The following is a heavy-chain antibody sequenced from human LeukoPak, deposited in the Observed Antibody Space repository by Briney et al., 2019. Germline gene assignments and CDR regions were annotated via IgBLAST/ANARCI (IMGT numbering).Heavy chain of an antibody. Sequence: SETLSLTCTVSGGSFSSGLYYWTWIRQPAGKGLEWIGRIYISGSTNYNPSLKSRVTISRDTSKTEFSLKLSSVTAADTAVYYCARDSRRDGYNLDYWGRGTLVTVSS. CDR3: ARDSRRDGYNLDY. D-gene: IGHD5-24*01. CDR2: IYISGST. J-gene: IGHJ4*02. CDR1: GGSFSSGLYY. V-gene: IGHV4-61*02.